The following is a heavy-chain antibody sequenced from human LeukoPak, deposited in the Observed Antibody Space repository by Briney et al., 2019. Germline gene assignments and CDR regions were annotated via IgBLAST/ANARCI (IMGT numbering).Heavy chain of an antibody. CDR3: ARVSGSSSRRIPYYYYYYYMDV. V-gene: IGHV3-7*01. J-gene: IGHJ6*03. D-gene: IGHD6-6*01. Sequence: PGGSLRLSCAASGFTFSSYWMSWVRQAPGKGLEWVANIKQDGSEKYYVDSVKGRFTISRDNAKNSLYLQTNSLRAEDTAVYYCARVSGSSSRRIPYYYYYYYMDVWGKGTTVTVSS. CDR2: IKQDGSEK. CDR1: GFTFSSYW.